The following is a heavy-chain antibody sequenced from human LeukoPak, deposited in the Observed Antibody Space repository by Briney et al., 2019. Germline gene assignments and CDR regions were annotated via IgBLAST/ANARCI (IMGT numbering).Heavy chain of an antibody. Sequence: SETLSLTCAVYGGSFSGYYWSWIRQPPGKGLEWIGYIYYSGSTYYNPSLKSRVTVSVDTSKNQFSLKLSSVTAADTAVYYCARDGLWIQNAFDIWGQGTMVTVSS. D-gene: IGHD5-18*01. V-gene: IGHV4-59*12. CDR3: ARDGLWIQNAFDI. CDR1: GGSFSGYY. CDR2: IYYSGST. J-gene: IGHJ3*02.